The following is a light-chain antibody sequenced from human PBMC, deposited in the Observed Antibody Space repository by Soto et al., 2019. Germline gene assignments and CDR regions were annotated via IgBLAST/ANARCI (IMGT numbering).Light chain of an antibody. J-gene: IGLJ2*01. CDR3: TSGTTSTTMI. V-gene: IGLV2-14*03. CDR1: SSDIGAYNF. Sequence: QSVLTQPASVSGSPGQSITISCTGTSSDIGAYNFVSWYQQHPGKAPKLMLYDDNIRPSGVSNRFSGSKSGNTASLTITGLRAEDEADYYCTSGTTSTTMILGGGTKVTVL. CDR2: DDN.